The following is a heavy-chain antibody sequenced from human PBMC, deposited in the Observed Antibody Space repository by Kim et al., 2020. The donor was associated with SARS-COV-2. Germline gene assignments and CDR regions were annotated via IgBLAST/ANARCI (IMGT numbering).Heavy chain of an antibody. CDR3: ARDPSITMPNNWFDP. J-gene: IGHJ5*02. CDR2: ISYDGSNK. D-gene: IGHD3-10*01. Sequence: GGSLRLSCAASGFTFSSYAMNWVRQAPGKGLEWVADISYDGSNKYYADSVKGRFTISRDNSKNTLYLQMNNLRAEDTAVYYCARDPSITMPNNWFDPSGRGEPVTVSP. CDR1: GFTFSSYA. V-gene: IGHV3-30*04.